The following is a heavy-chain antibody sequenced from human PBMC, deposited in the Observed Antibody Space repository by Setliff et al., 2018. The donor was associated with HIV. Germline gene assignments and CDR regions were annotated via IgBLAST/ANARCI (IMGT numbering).Heavy chain of an antibody. CDR3: ATERYQLRYNSYYYYYGMDV. D-gene: IGHD2-2*02. J-gene: IGHJ6*02. V-gene: IGHV1-3*01. Sequence: GASVKVSCKASGCTFNNYAMHWVRQAPGQRLEWLGWITGDNDNTKYSEKFRGRVTITRDSSASTAYMELSSLTSEDTAVYYCATERYQLRYNSYYYYYGMDVWGQGTTVTVS. CDR1: GCTFNNYA. CDR2: ITGDNDNT.